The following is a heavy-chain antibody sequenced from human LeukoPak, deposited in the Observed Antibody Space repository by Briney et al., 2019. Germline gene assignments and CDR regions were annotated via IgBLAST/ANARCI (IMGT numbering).Heavy chain of an antibody. V-gene: IGHV3-43*01. Sequence: TGGSLRLSCAASGFTFDDYTMHWVRQAPGKGLEWVSLISWHGNITYYADSVKGRFTISRDNSKNSLYLQMNSLRSEDTAFYYCAKDSSFWRDVWGKGTRSPSPQ. J-gene: IGHJ6*04. D-gene: IGHD1-1*01. CDR3: AKDSSFWRDV. CDR2: ISWHGNIT. CDR1: GFTFDDYT.